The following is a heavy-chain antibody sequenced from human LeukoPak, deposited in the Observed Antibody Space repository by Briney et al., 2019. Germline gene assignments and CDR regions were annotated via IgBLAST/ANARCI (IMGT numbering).Heavy chain of an antibody. J-gene: IGHJ6*02. CDR2: MNPNSGNT. V-gene: IGHV1-8*01. CDR1: GYTFTSYD. D-gene: IGHD4-17*01. CDR3: ARRKTYGDYYYYYGMDV. Sequence: GASVKVSCKASGYTFTSYDINWVRQATGQGLEWMGWMNPNSGNTGYAQKFQGRVTMTRNTSISTAYMELSSLRSEDTAVYYCARRKTYGDYYYYYGMDVWGQGTTVTVSS.